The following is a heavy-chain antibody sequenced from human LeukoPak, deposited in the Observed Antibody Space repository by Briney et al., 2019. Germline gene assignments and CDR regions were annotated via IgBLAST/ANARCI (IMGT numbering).Heavy chain of an antibody. CDR1: GGSISSHY. J-gene: IGHJ3*02. CDR2: IYYSGST. D-gene: IGHD5-18*01. V-gene: IGHV4-59*11. CDR3: ARVLVDTADAFDI. Sequence: PSETLSLTCTVSGGSISSHYWSWIRQPPGKGLEWIGYIYYSGSTNYNPSLKSRVTISVDTSKNQFSLKLSSVTAADTAVYYCARVLVDTADAFDIWGQGTMVTVSS.